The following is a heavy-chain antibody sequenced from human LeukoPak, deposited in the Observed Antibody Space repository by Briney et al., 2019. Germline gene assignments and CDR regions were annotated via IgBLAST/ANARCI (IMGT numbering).Heavy chain of an antibody. Sequence: GGSLRLSCAASGFTFSDYYMSWIRQAPGKGLEWVSYISSSGSTIYYADSVKGLFTTSRDNAKNSLYLQMKSLRVEDRAVYYCARGIAAAGTIHYYSGMDVWGQGTTVTVSS. CDR2: ISSSGSTI. J-gene: IGHJ6*02. CDR3: ARGIAAAGTIHYYSGMDV. CDR1: GFTFSDYY. V-gene: IGHV3-11*01. D-gene: IGHD6-13*01.